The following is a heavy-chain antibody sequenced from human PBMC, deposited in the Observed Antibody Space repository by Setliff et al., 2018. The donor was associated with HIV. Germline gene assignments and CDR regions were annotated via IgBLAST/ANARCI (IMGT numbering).Heavy chain of an antibody. V-gene: IGHV4-61*02. J-gene: IGHJ4*02. D-gene: IGHD3-22*01. CDR1: GGSISSGSYY. CDR3: ARSGLYDSSGYYLEYFDY. Sequence: SETLSLTCTVSGGSISSGSYYWSWIRQPAGRGLEWIGRIYSSGITNYNPSLKSRLTISLDTSKNQFSLKLSSVTAADTAVYYCARSGLYDSSGYYLEYFDYWGQGTLVTVSS. CDR2: IYSSGIT.